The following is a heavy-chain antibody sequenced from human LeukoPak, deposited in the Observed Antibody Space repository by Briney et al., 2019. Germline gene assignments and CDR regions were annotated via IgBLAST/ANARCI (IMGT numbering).Heavy chain of an antibody. V-gene: IGHV3-15*01. D-gene: IGHD2-2*01. J-gene: IGHJ3*02. CDR1: GFTFSNAW. CDR2: IKSKTDGGTT. Sequence: GGSLRLSCAASGFTFSNAWMSWVRQAPGKGLEWVGRIKSKTDGGTTDYAAPVKGRFTISRDDSKNTLYLQMNSLKTEDTAVYYCAKRGCSSTSCYEPLDAFDIWGQGTMVTVSS. CDR3: AKRGCSSTSCYEPLDAFDI.